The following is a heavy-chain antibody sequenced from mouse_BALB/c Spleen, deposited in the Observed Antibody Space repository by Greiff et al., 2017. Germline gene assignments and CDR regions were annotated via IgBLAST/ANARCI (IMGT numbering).Heavy chain of an antibody. CDR3: ARGTTATETWFAY. V-gene: IGHV7-3*02. CDR1: GFTFTDYY. J-gene: IGHJ3*01. CDR2: IRNKANGYTT. D-gene: IGHD1-2*01. Sequence: DVMLVESGGGLVQPGGSLRLSCATSGFTFTDYYMSWVRQPPGKALEWLGFIRNKANGYTTEYSASVKGRFTISRDNSQSILYLQMNTLRAEDSATYYCARGTTATETWFAYWGQGTLVTVSA.